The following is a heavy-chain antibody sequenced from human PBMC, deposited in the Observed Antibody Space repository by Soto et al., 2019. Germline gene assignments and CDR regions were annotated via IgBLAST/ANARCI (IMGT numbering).Heavy chain of an antibody. CDR2: ISSNDAK. Sequence: QVTLKESGPVLVKPTETLTLTCTVSGFSLSNARMSVSWIRQPPGKALEWLAHISSNDAKSYSASRKSRLTISNDTSKSQVVLTMTNMDPVDTATYYCARIRGWGWLGPNDYWGQGTLVTVSS. V-gene: IGHV2-26*01. J-gene: IGHJ4*02. CDR1: GFSLSNARMS. D-gene: IGHD3-10*01. CDR3: ARIRGWGWLGPNDY.